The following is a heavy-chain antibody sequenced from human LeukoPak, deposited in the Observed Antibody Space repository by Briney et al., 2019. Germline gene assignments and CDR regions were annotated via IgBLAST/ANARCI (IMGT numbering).Heavy chain of an antibody. J-gene: IGHJ4*02. V-gene: IGHV3-30-3*01. D-gene: IGHD3-22*01. Sequence: GGSLRLSRAASGFTFSSYVMHWVRQAPGKGLEWVAVISYDGSNKYYADSVKGRFTISRDNSKNTLYLQMNSLRAEDTAVYYCARDLNDSSGWSDYWGQGTLVTVSS. CDR1: GFTFSSYV. CDR3: ARDLNDSSGWSDY. CDR2: ISYDGSNK.